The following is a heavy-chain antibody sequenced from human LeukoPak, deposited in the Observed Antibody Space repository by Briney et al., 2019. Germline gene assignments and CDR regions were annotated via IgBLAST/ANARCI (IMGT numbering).Heavy chain of an antibody. CDR1: GYSISSGYY. D-gene: IGHD1-1*01. V-gene: IGHV4-38-2*02. J-gene: IGHJ4*02. CDR2: IYHSGST. CDR3: ARQLNNNYYFDY. Sequence: SETLSLTCTVSGYSISSGYYWGWIRQPPGKGLEWIGSIYHSGSTYYNPSLKSRVTISVDTSKNQFSLKLSSVTAADTAVYYCARQLNNNYYFDYWGQGTLVTVSS.